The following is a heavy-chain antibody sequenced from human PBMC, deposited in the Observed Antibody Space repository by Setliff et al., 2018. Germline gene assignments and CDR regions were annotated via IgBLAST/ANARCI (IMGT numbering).Heavy chain of an antibody. CDR3: ARGSSSSGVDY. J-gene: IGHJ4*02. Sequence: LSLTCTVSGGSISRGSYDWSWIRQAPGKGLAWVSYISRGGNTIYYADSVKGRFTISKDNAKNSLYLQMNSLRAEDTAVYYCARGSSSSGVDYWGQGTLVTVSS. D-gene: IGHD6-6*01. V-gene: IGHV3-11*04. CDR1: GGSISRGSYD. CDR2: ISRGGNTI.